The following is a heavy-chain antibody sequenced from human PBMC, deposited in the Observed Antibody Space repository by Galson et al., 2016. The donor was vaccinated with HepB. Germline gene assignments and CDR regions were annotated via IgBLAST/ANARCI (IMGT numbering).Heavy chain of an antibody. V-gene: IGHV3-30*14. Sequence: SLRLSCAASGFTFSRIAMHWVRQAPGKGLKWVAVISYDGGSNYYADSVKGRFTISRDNSKNPLYLQMNSLRAEDTAVYYCARLYFGSGGAVDYWGQGTLVTVSS. CDR3: ARLYFGSGGAVDY. CDR2: ISYDGGSN. CDR1: GFTFSRIA. J-gene: IGHJ4*02. D-gene: IGHD3-10*01.